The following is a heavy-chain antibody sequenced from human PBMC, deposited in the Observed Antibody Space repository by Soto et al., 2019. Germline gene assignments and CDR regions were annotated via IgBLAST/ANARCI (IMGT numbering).Heavy chain of an antibody. CDR3: EGVTTSYYYYMDV. V-gene: IGHV4-39*01. D-gene: IGHD4-17*01. CDR2: IYYSGST. Sequence: ASETLSLTCTVYGGSISSSSYYWGWIRQPPGKGLEWIGSIYYSGSTYYNPSLKSRVTISVDTSKNQFSLKLSFVTSADSAVYYCEGVTTSYYYYMDVWGKGTTVTVSS. CDR1: GGSISSSSYY. J-gene: IGHJ6*03.